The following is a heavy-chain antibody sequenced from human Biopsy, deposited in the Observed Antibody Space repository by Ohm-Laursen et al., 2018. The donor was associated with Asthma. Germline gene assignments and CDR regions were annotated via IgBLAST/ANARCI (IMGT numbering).Heavy chain of an antibody. CDR2: IYSGGTS. CDR1: GFTFGDYW. Sequence: SLRLSCAAFGFTFGDYWMSWVRQAPGKGLEWVSVIYSGGTSDTADSVRGRFTISRDFYKNTLYLQMDSLRAEDTAVYYCARGDSSGWSHYYFDYWGQGTLVTVSS. J-gene: IGHJ4*02. V-gene: IGHV3-53*01. D-gene: IGHD6-19*01. CDR3: ARGDSSGWSHYYFDY.